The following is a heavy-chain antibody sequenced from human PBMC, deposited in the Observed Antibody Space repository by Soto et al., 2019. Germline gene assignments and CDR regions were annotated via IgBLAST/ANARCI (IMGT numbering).Heavy chain of an antibody. CDR1: GGSISSSNW. CDR2: IYHSGST. Sequence: PSETLSLTCAVSGGSISSSNWWSWVRQPPGKGLEWIGEIYHSGSTNYNPSLKSRVTISVDKSKNQFSLKLRSVTAADTAVYYCARSRNDFWSGLNFDYWGQGTLVTVSS. CDR3: ARSRNDFWSGLNFDY. J-gene: IGHJ4*02. D-gene: IGHD3-3*01. V-gene: IGHV4-4*02.